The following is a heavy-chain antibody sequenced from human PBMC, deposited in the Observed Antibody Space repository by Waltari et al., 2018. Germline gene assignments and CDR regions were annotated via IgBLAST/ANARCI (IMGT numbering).Heavy chain of an antibody. J-gene: IGHJ6*02. CDR1: GFTVSSNY. CDR2: IYSGGST. CDR3: ARGIKYGSKYYYGMDV. D-gene: IGHD4-17*01. Sequence: EVQLVESGGGLVQPGGSLRLSCPASGFTVSSNYLSWVRQAPGKGLEWVSVIYSGGSTYYADSVKGRFTISRDNSKNTLYLQMNSLRAEDTAVYYCARGIKYGSKYYYGMDVWGQGTTVTVSS. V-gene: IGHV3-66*01.